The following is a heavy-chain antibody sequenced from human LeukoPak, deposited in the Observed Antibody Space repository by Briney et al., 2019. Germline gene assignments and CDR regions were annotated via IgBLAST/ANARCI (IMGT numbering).Heavy chain of an antibody. Sequence: GDSLRLSCAASGFTFTKYWMTWVRQAPGKGLEWVGNIKQDGSDKNYMDSVKGRFTISRDNTKNSVYLQMSSLRAEDTAVYYCARGQLRFLEWFLDYWGQGTLVTVSS. J-gene: IGHJ4*02. D-gene: IGHD3-3*01. CDR2: IKQDGSDK. CDR3: ARGQLRFLEWFLDY. CDR1: GFTFTKYW. V-gene: IGHV3-7*01.